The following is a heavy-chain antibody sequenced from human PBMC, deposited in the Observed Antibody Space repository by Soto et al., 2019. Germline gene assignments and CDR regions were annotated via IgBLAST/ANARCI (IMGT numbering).Heavy chain of an antibody. V-gene: IGHV4-61*01. CDR1: GVSVTSGSYY. Sequence: QVQLQESGPGLVKPSETLSLTCTVSGVSVTSGSYYWSWIRQTPGKRLEWIGYIFYTGSANYNPSLESRVTISIDTSKNEFSLRLTSVTAADTALYYCVRRTFYDFWSGPSHALDLWGRGTMVTVSS. CDR3: VRRTFYDFWSGPSHALDL. D-gene: IGHD3-3*01. J-gene: IGHJ3*01. CDR2: IFYTGSA.